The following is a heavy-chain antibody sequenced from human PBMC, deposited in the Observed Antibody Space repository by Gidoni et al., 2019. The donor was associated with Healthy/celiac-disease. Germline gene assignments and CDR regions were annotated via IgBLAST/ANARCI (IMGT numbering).Heavy chain of an antibody. Sequence: QVQLQESGPGLVKPSQTLSLTCTVSGGSISRGGYYWSWIRQHPGKGLEWIGYIYYSGSTYYNPSLKSRVTISVDTSKNQFSLKLSSVTAADTAVYYCARVVLRGSAKRWFDPWGQGTLVTVSS. CDR2: IYYSGST. V-gene: IGHV4-31*03. CDR1: GGSISRGGYY. CDR3: ARVVLRGSAKRWFDP. J-gene: IGHJ5*02. D-gene: IGHD6-25*01.